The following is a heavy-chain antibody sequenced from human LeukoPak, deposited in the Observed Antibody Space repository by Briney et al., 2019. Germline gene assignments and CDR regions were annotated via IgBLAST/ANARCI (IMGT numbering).Heavy chain of an antibody. V-gene: IGHV4-4*07. D-gene: IGHD1-1*01. CDR3: AREANWNDRFDY. CDR1: GGSISSYY. CDR2: IYTSGST. Sequence: PSETLSLTCTVFGGSISSYYWSWIRQPAGKGLEWIGRIYTSGSTNYNPSLKSRVTMSVDTSKNQFSLKLSSVTAADTAVCYCAREANWNDRFDYWGQGTLATVSS. J-gene: IGHJ4*02.